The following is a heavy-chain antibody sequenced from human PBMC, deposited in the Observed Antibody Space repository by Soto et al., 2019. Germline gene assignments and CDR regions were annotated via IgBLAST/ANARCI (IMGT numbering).Heavy chain of an antibody. Sequence: GASVKVSCKASGYTFTSYAMHWVRQAPGQRLEWMGWINAGNGNTKYSRKFQGRVTITRDTSASTAYMELSSLRSEDTAVYYCARGGGGIQLWFFDYWGQGTLVTVSS. CDR3: ARGGGGIQLWFFDY. D-gene: IGHD5-18*01. CDR1: GYTFTSYA. CDR2: INAGNGNT. J-gene: IGHJ4*02. V-gene: IGHV1-3*01.